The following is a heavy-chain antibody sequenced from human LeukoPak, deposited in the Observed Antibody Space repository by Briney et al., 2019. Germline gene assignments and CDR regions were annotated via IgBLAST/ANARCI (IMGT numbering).Heavy chain of an antibody. CDR2: ISAYTGNT. Sequence: ASVKVSCKATGYTFNSYGISWVRQAPGQGLEWMGWISAYTGNTNYAQRLQGRVTMTTDSSTTTAYMELRSLRSDDTAVYYCAREEWFDPWGQGTLVTVSS. CDR1: GYTFNSYG. CDR3: AREEWFDP. V-gene: IGHV1-18*01. J-gene: IGHJ5*02.